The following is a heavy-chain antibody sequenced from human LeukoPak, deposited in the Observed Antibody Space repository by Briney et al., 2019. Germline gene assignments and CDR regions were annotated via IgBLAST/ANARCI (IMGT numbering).Heavy chain of an antibody. Sequence: GASVKVSCKASGYTFTSYGIIWVRQAPGQGLEWMGWISTYNGNTNYAQKIQGRVTMTTDTSTSTACMELRSLRSDDTAVYYCARANFRRLWLPIDSWGQGTLVTVSS. J-gene: IGHJ4*02. V-gene: IGHV1-18*01. CDR1: GYTFTSYG. CDR3: ARANFRRLWLPIDS. D-gene: IGHD5-18*01. CDR2: ISTYNGNT.